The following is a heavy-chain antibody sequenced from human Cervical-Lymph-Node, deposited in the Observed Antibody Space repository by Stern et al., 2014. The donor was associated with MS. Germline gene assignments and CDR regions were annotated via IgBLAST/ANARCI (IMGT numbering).Heavy chain of an antibody. J-gene: IGHJ4*02. V-gene: IGHV5-51*01. CDR3: ARIQLWPTYYFDY. Sequence: EDQLVESGAEVKKPGESLKISCKGSGYTFASQWIAWVRQKPGKGLEWMGSIYPGDSDTRYSPSFQGQVTISADKFITTAYLQWDSLKASDTAMYYCARIQLWPTYYFDYWGQGSLVTVSS. D-gene: IGHD5-18*01. CDR1: GYTFASQW. CDR2: IYPGDSDT.